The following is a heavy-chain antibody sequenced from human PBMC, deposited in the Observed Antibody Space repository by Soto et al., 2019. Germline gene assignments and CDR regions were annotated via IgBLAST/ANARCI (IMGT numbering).Heavy chain of an antibody. J-gene: IGHJ6*03. CDR1: GFTFSSYG. V-gene: IGHV3-30*18. CDR3: AKVGITMVRGVIIDSWVPYYMDV. CDR2: ISYDGSNK. Sequence: PGGSLRLSCAASGFTFSSYGMHWVRQAPGKGLEWVAVISYDGSNKYYADSVKGRFTISRDNSKNTLYLQMNSLRAEDTAVYYCAKVGITMVRGVIIDSWVPYYMDVWGKGTTVTVSS. D-gene: IGHD3-10*01.